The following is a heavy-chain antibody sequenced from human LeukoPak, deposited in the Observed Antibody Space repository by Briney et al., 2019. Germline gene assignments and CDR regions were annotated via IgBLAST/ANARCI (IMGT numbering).Heavy chain of an antibody. J-gene: IGHJ3*02. Sequence: ASVKVSCKASGYTFTGYYMHWVRQAPGQGLEWMGWINPNSGGTNYAQKLQGRVTMTTDTSTSTAHMELRSLRSDDTAVYYCARNIKQWLVHDAFDIWGQGTMVTVSS. CDR2: INPNSGGT. CDR1: GYTFTGYY. CDR3: ARNIKQWLVHDAFDI. V-gene: IGHV1-2*02. D-gene: IGHD6-19*01.